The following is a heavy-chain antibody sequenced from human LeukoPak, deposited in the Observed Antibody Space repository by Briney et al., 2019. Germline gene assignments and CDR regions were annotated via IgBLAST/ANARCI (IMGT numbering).Heavy chain of an antibody. Sequence: SETLSLTCTVSGGSISSGGYYWSWIRQHPGKGLEWIGYIYYSGSTYYNPSLKSRVTISVDTSKNQFSLKLSSVTAADTAVYYCARHHPHYGMDVWGQGTTVTVSS. CDR1: GGSISSGGYY. J-gene: IGHJ6*02. V-gene: IGHV4-31*03. CDR2: IYYSGST. CDR3: ARHHPHYGMDV.